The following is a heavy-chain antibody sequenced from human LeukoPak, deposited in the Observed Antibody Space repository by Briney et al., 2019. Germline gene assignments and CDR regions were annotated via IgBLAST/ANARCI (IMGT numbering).Heavy chain of an antibody. CDR1: GGSISSYY. D-gene: IGHD4-17*01. V-gene: IGHV4-59*08. J-gene: IGHJ5*02. CDR2: IYYSGST. Sequence: PSETLSLTCTVSGGSISSYYWSWIRQPPGKGLEWIGYIYYSGSTNYNPSLKSRVTISVDTSKNQFSLKLSSVTAADTAVYYCARHRKYGDYVNWFDPWGQGTPVTVSS. CDR3: ARHRKYGDYVNWFDP.